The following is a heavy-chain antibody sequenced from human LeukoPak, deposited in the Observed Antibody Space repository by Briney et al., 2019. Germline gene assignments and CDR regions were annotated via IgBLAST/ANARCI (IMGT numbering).Heavy chain of an antibody. Sequence: GGSLRLSCAASGFTFSSYAMSWVRQAPGKGLEWVSAISDSGGSTYYADSVKGRFTISRDNSKNTLHLQMNSLRAEDTAVYYCAKKVHSSKWYGWFDPWGQGTLVTVSS. CDR3: AKKVHSSKWYGWFDP. CDR2: ISDSGGST. V-gene: IGHV3-23*01. CDR1: GFTFSSYA. J-gene: IGHJ5*02. D-gene: IGHD6-13*01.